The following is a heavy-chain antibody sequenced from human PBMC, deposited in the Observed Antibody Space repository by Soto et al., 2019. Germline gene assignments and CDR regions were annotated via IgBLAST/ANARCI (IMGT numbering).Heavy chain of an antibody. CDR3: ARGTRATQYCYYFYGMDV. CDR1: GGSISTYY. J-gene: IGHJ6*02. CDR2: ISYSGST. Sequence: PSETLSLTCTVSGGSISTYYWTWIRQPPGKGLEWIGYISYSGSTNYNPSLKSRLTISLNTSKKHFSLKLSSVTAADTAVYYCARGTRATQYCYYFYGMDVWGQGTTVTVSS. V-gene: IGHV4-59*01.